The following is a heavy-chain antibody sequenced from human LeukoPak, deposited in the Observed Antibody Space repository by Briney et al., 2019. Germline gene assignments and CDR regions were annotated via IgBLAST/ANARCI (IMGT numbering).Heavy chain of an antibody. V-gene: IGHV1-2*04. CDR2: INPNSGGT. D-gene: IGHD3-10*01. J-gene: IGHJ4*02. CDR1: GYTFTGYY. Sequence: GASVKVSCKASGYTFTGYYMHWVRQAPGQGLEWMGWINPNSGGTNYAQKFQGWVTMTRDTSISTAYMELSRLRSDDTAVYYCARGRNYYGSGSYYHLDYWGQGTLVTVSS. CDR3: ARGRNYYGSGSYYHLDY.